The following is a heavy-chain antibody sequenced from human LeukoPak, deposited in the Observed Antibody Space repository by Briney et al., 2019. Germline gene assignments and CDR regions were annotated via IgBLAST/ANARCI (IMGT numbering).Heavy chain of an antibody. CDR2: INHSGST. V-gene: IGHV4-34*01. CDR1: GGSFSGYY. CDR3: ARVIGIQLWLFRFDY. D-gene: IGHD5-18*01. J-gene: IGHJ4*02. Sequence: SETLSLTCAVYGGSFSGYYWSWIRQPPGKGLEWIGEINHSGSTNYNPSLKSRVTISVDTSKNQFSLKLSSVTAADTAVYYCARVIGIQLWLFRFDYWGQGTLVTVSP.